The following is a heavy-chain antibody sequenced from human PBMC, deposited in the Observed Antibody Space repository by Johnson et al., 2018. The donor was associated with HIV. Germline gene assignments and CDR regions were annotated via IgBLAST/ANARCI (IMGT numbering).Heavy chain of an antibody. CDR1: GFSFGDYG. CDR2: IRSKAYGGTT. V-gene: IGHV3-49*04. J-gene: IGHJ3*02. D-gene: IGHD6-13*01. Sequence: VQLVESGGGLVQPGRSLRLSCTASGFSFGDYGMSWVRQAPGKGLEWVGFIRSKAYGGTTEYAASVKGRLTISRDDSKSIAYLQMNSLKTEDTAVYYCGRDWAAVGRVGGMDAFDIWGQGTMVTVSS. CDR3: GRDWAAVGRVGGMDAFDI.